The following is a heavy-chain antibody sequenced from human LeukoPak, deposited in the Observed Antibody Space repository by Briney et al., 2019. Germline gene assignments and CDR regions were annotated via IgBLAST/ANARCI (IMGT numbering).Heavy chain of an antibody. D-gene: IGHD1-20*01. J-gene: IGHJ4*02. CDR1: GGSISTYY. V-gene: IGHV4-59*01. CDR3: ARETNNWALDY. Sequence: SETLSLTCTMSGGSISTYYWSWIRQSPGKGLEWIGFIQYSGNTKSNPSLKGRVAISLDMSKNQFSLRLTSVTAADTAVYYCARETNNWALDYWGQGTLVTVSS. CDR2: IQYSGNT.